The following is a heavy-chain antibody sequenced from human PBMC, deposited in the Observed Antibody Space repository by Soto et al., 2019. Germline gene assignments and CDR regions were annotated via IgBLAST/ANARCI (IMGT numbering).Heavy chain of an antibody. CDR2: IYSGGST. V-gene: IGHV3-53*01. D-gene: IGHD3-22*01. CDR1: GFTVSSNY. Sequence: GGSLSLSCAASGFTVSSNYMSWVRQAPGKGLEWVSVIYSGGSTYYADSVKGRFTISRDNSKNTLYLQMNSLRAEDTAVYYCARGYDSRGAPYFDYWGQGTLVTVSS. J-gene: IGHJ4*02. CDR3: ARGYDSRGAPYFDY.